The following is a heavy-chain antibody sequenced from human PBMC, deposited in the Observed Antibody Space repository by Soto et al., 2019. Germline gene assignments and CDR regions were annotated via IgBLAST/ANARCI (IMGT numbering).Heavy chain of an antibody. CDR1: GFTFSTYA. CDR3: AKGSYCTNGICYNY. V-gene: IGHV3-23*01. J-gene: IGHJ4*02. D-gene: IGHD2-8*01. Sequence: GGSLRLSCAASGFTFSTYAMSWVRQAPGKGLEWVSAISGSGGSTYYADSVKGHFTISRDNSKNTLYLQMNSLRAEDTAVYYCAKGSYCTNGICYNYWGQGTLVTVSS. CDR2: ISGSGGST.